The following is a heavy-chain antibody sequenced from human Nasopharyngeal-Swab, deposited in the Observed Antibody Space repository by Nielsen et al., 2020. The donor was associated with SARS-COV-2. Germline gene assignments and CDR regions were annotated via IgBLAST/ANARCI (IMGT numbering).Heavy chain of an antibody. CDR2: INPNSGDP. CDR1: GYTFTDYF. CDR3: VRDDGDVPGITGSGPPGGF. D-gene: IGHD3-10*01. V-gene: IGHV1-2*06. Sequence: ASVKVSCKASGYTFTDYFMHWVRQAPGQGLEGMGRINPNSGDPKYAEIFRDRVTVTRDTSITTVYMELSSLRSDETAVYYCVRDDGDVPGITGSGPPGGFWGQGTLVTVSS. J-gene: IGHJ4*01.